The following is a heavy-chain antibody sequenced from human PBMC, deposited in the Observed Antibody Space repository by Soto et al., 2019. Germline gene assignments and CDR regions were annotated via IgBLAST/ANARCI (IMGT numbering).Heavy chain of an antibody. CDR2: SNGGFNGFT. CDR3: AILSYSDALDV. CDR1: GYTFRSYG. D-gene: IGHD4-17*01. V-gene: IGHV1-3*02. Sequence: QVQLVQSGAEVRTPGASVKTSRKASGYTFRSYGVQWVRQAPGQGLDWGGWSNGGFNGFTKYSQDLQDRVTITRDTAASTIYMELRSLTSDDTAVYYCAILSYSDALDVWGQGTTVTVSS. J-gene: IGHJ6*02.